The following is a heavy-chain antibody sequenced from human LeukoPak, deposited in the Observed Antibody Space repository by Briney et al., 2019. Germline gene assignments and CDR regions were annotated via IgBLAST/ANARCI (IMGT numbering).Heavy chain of an antibody. D-gene: IGHD7-27*01. CDR3: ARLAWGRLDY. Sequence: RSSETLSLTCTVSGGSISSGYYWGWIRQPPGKGLEWIGSIYQSGSTYYNPSLKSRVTISVDTSKNQFSLKLSSVTAADTAVYYCARLAWGRLDYWGQGTLVTVSS. V-gene: IGHV4-38-2*02. CDR1: GGSISSGYY. J-gene: IGHJ4*02. CDR2: IYQSGST.